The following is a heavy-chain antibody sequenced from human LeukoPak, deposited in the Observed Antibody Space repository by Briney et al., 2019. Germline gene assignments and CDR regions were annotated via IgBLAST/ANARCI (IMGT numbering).Heavy chain of an antibody. V-gene: IGHV4-30-4*07. CDR2: IYYSGST. J-gene: IGHJ2*01. CDR3: VRGVDILTGSYFDL. Sequence: PSQTLSLTCAVSGGSINSAAYSLTWLRQPPGKGLEGICYIYYSGSTYYNPSLKSRITISVHTSKTQFSLKLTSVTAADTAVYYCVRGVDILTGSYFDLWGRGTLVTVTS. D-gene: IGHD3-9*01. CDR1: GGSINSAAYS.